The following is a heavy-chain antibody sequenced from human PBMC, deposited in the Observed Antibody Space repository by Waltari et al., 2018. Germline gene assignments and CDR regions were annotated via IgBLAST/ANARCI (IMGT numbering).Heavy chain of an antibody. CDR2: IVVGSGNT. J-gene: IGHJ3*02. CDR3: AAVVLPCGGDCPHAFDI. Sequence: QMQLVQSGPEVKKPGTSVKVSCKASGFTFTSSAVQWVRQARGQRLEWIGWIVVGSGNTNYAQKFQERVTITRDMSTSTAYMELSSLRSEDTAVYYCAAVVLPCGGDCPHAFDIWGQGTMVTVSS. CDR1: GFTFTSSA. D-gene: IGHD2-21*01. V-gene: IGHV1-58*01.